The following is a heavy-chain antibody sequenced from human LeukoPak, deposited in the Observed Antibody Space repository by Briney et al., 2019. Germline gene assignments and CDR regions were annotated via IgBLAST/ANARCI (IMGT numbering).Heavy chain of an antibody. Sequence: GGSLRLSCAASGFTFTTYWMTWVRQAPGKGLEWVANINQDGTEKYYVDSVKGRFTISRDNAKNSLSLQMNSLRAEDTAAYYCARLVAAGPGFDYWGQGTLVTVSS. J-gene: IGHJ4*02. CDR2: INQDGTEK. CDR1: GFTFTTYW. V-gene: IGHV3-7*01. D-gene: IGHD6-13*01. CDR3: ARLVAAGPGFDY.